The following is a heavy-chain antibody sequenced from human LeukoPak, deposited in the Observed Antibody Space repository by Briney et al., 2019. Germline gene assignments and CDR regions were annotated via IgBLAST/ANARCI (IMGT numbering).Heavy chain of an antibody. CDR1: GGPISSYF. CDR2: VYYGDST. V-gene: IGHV4-59*01. D-gene: IGHD1-26*01. J-gene: IGHJ4*02. Sequence: TSETLSLTCAVSGGPISSYFWSWIRQPPGKGLEWIGYVYYGDSTKYNPSLKSRVTISVDKSKNNFSLRLSSVAAADTAVYYCARDKIVGATKFDYWGQGTLVTVSS. CDR3: ARDKIVGATKFDY.